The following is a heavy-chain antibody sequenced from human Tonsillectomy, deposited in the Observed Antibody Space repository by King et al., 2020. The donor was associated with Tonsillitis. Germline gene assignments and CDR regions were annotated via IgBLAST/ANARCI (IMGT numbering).Heavy chain of an antibody. CDR3: AREGRDGSH. CDR1: GGSISSGSYY. D-gene: IGHD5-24*01. J-gene: IGHJ4*02. Sequence: VQLQESGPGLVKPSQTLSLTCTVSGGSISSGSYYWSWIRQPAGKGLEWIGRIYTSGSTNYNPSLKSRVTISVDTSKNQFSLKLSSVTAADTAVYYCAREGRDGSHWGQGTLVTVSS. V-gene: IGHV4-61*02. CDR2: IYTSGST.